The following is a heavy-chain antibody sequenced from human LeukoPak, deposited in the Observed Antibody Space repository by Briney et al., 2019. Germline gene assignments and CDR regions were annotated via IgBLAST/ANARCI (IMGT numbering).Heavy chain of an antibody. Sequence: GGSLRLSCAASGFTFSDYYMSWIRQAPGKRLEWVSYISSSGSTIYYADSVKGRFTISRDNAKNSLYLQMNSLRAEDTAVYYCARSKIPIAAAGTDLDVWGQGTTVTVSS. J-gene: IGHJ6*02. CDR2: ISSSGSTI. D-gene: IGHD6-13*01. V-gene: IGHV3-11*01. CDR1: GFTFSDYY. CDR3: ARSKIPIAAAGTDLDV.